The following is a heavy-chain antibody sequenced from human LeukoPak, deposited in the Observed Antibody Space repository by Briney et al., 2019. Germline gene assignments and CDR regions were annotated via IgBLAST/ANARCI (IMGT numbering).Heavy chain of an antibody. CDR2: INAGNGNT. D-gene: IGHD6-13*01. CDR3: ARSLYSSTWYEEAFDI. V-gene: IGHV1-3*01. J-gene: IGHJ3*02. Sequence: ASVKVSCKASGYTFTSYALHWVRQAPGQGLEYMGWINAGNGNTKYSQKFQGRVTNTRDTSASTAYMELSSLRSEDTAVYYCARSLYSSTWYEEAFDIWGQGTMVTVSS. CDR1: GYTFTSYA.